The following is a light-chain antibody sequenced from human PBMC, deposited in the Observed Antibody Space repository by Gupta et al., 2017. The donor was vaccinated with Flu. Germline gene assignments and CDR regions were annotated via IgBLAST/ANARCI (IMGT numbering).Light chain of an antibody. J-gene: IGLJ1*01. CDR2: DVS. V-gene: IGLV2-14*03. Sequence: SITITGTGTSSDVGGYNYVSWYQHYPGKAPKLMIYDVSNRPSGVSNRFSGSKSGNTASLTISGLQADDEADYYCSSYTSSSTLVFGTGTKVTVL. CDR3: SSYTSSSTLV. CDR1: SSDVGGYNY.